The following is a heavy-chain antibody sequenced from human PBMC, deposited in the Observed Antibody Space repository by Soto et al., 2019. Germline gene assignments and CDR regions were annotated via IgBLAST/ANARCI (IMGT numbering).Heavy chain of an antibody. Sequence: GGSLSLSCAASGFTFSSYWMSWVRQAPGKGMGWEANIKQDGSEKYYVDSVKGRFTISRDNAKNSLYLQMNSLRAEDTAVYYCARDPSYYDFWSGYYDYWGQGTLVTVSS. CDR1: GFTFSSYW. V-gene: IGHV3-7*05. CDR2: IKQDGSEK. J-gene: IGHJ4*02. D-gene: IGHD3-3*01. CDR3: ARDPSYYDFWSGYYDY.